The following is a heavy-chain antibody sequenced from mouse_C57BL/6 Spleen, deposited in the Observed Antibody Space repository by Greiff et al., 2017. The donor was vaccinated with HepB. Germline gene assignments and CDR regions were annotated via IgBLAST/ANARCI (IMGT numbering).Heavy chain of an antibody. J-gene: IGHJ2*01. CDR3: ARHIPIYDGQLGFDY. CDR2: IDPSDSYT. Sequence: QVQLQQPGAELVMPGASVKLSCKASGYTFTSYWMHWVKQRPGQGLEWIGEIDPSDSYTNYNQKFKGKSTLTVDKSSSTAYMQLSSLTSEDSAVYYCARHIPIYDGQLGFDYWGQGTTLTVSS. CDR1: GYTFTSYW. V-gene: IGHV1-69*01. D-gene: IGHD2-3*01.